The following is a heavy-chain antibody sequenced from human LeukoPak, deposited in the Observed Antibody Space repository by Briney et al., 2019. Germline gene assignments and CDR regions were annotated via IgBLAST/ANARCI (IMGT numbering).Heavy chain of an antibody. J-gene: IGHJ6*03. D-gene: IGHD3-10*01. V-gene: IGHV3-66*01. CDR2: IYSGRST. CDR1: GFTVSSNY. CDR3: ARGNSYGSGYYYMDV. Sequence: GGSLRLSCAASGFTVSSNYMSWVRQAPGKGLEWVSAIYSGRSTYYADSVKGRFTISRDNSKNTPYLQMNSLRAEDTAVYYCARGNSYGSGYYYMDVWGKGTTVTISS.